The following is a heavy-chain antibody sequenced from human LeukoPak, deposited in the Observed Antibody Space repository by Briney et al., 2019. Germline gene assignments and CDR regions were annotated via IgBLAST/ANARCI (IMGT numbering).Heavy chain of an antibody. CDR1: GGSVSSGSYY. Sequence: SETLSLTCTVSGGSVSSGSYYWTWIRQPPGKGLEWIGYIYYTGSTNYNPSLKSRVTISVNTSRNQFSLKLNSVTAADTAVYYCTRAVMMVRGVIIGGYWFDPWGQGTLVTVSS. CDR2: IYYTGST. J-gene: IGHJ5*02. V-gene: IGHV4-61*01. CDR3: TRAVMMVRGVIIGGYWFDP. D-gene: IGHD3-10*01.